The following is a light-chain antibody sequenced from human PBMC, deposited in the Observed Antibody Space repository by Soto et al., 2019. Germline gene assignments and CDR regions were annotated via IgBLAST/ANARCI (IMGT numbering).Light chain of an antibody. Sequence: EIVLTQAPATLSLSPGEKATLSCRASQSVSSYLAWYQQKPGQAPRLLIYDASIRATGVPARFSGSGSGTDFTLTISSLEPEDFAVYYCQQHSNWYTFGQGTNLEIK. CDR1: QSVSSY. CDR3: QQHSNWYT. CDR2: DAS. J-gene: IGKJ2*01. V-gene: IGKV3-11*01.